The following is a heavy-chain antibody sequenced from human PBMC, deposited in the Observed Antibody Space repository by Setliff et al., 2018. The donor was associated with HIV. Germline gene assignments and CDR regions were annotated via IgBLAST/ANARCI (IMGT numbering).Heavy chain of an antibody. D-gene: IGHD3-10*01. V-gene: IGHV4-4*07. J-gene: IGHJ6*03. CDR2: FYTSESESS. Sequence: PSETLSLTCIVSGGSINSYYWSWIRQPAGKGLEWVGRFYTSESESSNYNPSLKSRVTMSVDTSKNQFSLKLKSVTAADTAVYYCARVTIPWGFNYYYMDVWGKGTTVTVSS. CDR1: GGSINSYY. CDR3: ARVTIPWGFNYYYMDV.